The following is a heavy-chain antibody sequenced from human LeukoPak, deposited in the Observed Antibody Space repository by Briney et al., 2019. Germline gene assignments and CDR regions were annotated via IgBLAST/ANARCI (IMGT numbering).Heavy chain of an antibody. CDR2: INHSGST. J-gene: IGHJ5*02. CDR1: GGSFSGYY. CDR3: ARGLDLIVAVVAATGGFDP. Sequence: SETLSLTCAVYGGSFSGYYWSWIRQPPGKGLEWIGEINHSGSTNYNPSLKSRVTISVDTSKNQFSLKLSSVTAADTAVYYCARGLDLIVAVVAATGGFDPWGQGTLVTVSS. V-gene: IGHV4-34*01. D-gene: IGHD2-15*01.